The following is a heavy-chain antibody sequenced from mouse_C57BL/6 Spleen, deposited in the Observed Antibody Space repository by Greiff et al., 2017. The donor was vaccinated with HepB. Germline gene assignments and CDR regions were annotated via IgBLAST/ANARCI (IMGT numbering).Heavy chain of an antibody. D-gene: IGHD1-1*01. CDR3: ARGDGSSYDWYFDV. CDR2: IDPSDSYT. Sequence: VQLQQPGAELVRPGTSVKLSCKASGYTFTSYWMHWVKQRPGQGLEWIGVIDPSDSYTNYNQKFKGKATLTVDTSSSTAYMQLSSLTSEDSAVYYCARGDGSSYDWYFDVWGTGTTVTVSS. J-gene: IGHJ1*03. V-gene: IGHV1-59*01. CDR1: GYTFTSYW.